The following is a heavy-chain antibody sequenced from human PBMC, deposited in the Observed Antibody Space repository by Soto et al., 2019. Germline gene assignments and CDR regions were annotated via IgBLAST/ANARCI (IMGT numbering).Heavy chain of an antibody. D-gene: IGHD2-21*01. J-gene: IGHJ3*02. CDR1: GYSFTRYW. V-gene: IGHV5-51*01. CDR3: ARSLLRRASFDI. CDR2: IYPRDSDT. Sequence: VEPLIISCKVSGYSFTRYWIVWVLQMPGKGLEWMGIIYPRDSDTRYSPSFQGQVTVSADKSISTAYLQWSSLKASDTAMYYCARSLLRRASFDIWGQGTMVTVSS.